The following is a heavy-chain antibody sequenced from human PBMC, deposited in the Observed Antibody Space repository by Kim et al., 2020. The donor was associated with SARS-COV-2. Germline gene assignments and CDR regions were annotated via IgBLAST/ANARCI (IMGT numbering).Heavy chain of an antibody. D-gene: IGHD3-3*01. CDR2: INPSGGST. Sequence: ASVKVSCKASGYTFTSYYMHWVRQAPGQGLEWMGIINPSGGSTSYAQKFQGRVTMTRDTSTSTVYMELSSLRSEDTAVYYCARDGPSGVRFLEWLADNYYYYYGMDVWGQGTTVTVSS. CDR3: ARDGPSGVRFLEWLADNYYYYYGMDV. J-gene: IGHJ6*02. V-gene: IGHV1-46*01. CDR1: GYTFTSYY.